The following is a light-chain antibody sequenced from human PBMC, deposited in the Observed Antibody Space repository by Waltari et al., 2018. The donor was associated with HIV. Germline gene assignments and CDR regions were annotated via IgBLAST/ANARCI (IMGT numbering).Light chain of an antibody. V-gene: IGKV3-11*01. CDR3: HQRSTWPFT. CDR2: DTS. Sequence: EIVLTQSPATLSLSPGERAILSCRASQSIRNYLAWYQQRPGQAPRRLVYDTSKRATGVPGRFSGSGSGTDFSLTIASLESEDFAIYYCHQRSTWPFTFGPGTKVDI. CDR1: QSIRNY. J-gene: IGKJ3*01.